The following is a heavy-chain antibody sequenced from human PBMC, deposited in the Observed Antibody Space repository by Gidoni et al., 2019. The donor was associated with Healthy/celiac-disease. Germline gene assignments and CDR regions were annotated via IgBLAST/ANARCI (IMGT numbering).Heavy chain of an antibody. CDR3: AVGYCSSTSCYDNYYGMDV. D-gene: IGHD2-2*01. CDR1: GFTFSSYS. Sequence: EVQLVESGGGLVKPGGSLRLSCAASGFTFSSYSMNWVRQAPGKGLEWVSSISSSSSYIYYADSVKGRFTISRDNAKNSLYLQMNSLRAEDTAVYYCAVGYCSSTSCYDNYYGMDVWGQGTTVTVSS. V-gene: IGHV3-21*01. CDR2: ISSSSSYI. J-gene: IGHJ6*02.